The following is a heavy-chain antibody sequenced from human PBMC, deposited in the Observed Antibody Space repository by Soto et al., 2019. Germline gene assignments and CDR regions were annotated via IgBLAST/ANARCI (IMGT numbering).Heavy chain of an antibody. CDR1: GGFTSTNNW. J-gene: IGHJ4*02. CDR3: ARSPPSSYYGGSGTFDY. Sequence: PSETLSLTCAVSGGFTSTNNWWSWVRQPPGKGLEWIGDAYHSGSTEYNPSPKSRVSISVDKSKNQISLKLTSATAADTAVYYCARSPPSSYYGGSGTFDYWGQGTLVTVS. D-gene: IGHD3-10*01. V-gene: IGHV4-4*02. CDR2: AYHSGST.